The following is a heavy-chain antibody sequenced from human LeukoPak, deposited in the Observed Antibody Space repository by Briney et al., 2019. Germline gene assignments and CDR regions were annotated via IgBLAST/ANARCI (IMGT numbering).Heavy chain of an antibody. D-gene: IGHD3-22*01. CDR3: AKGAYYDSSGPIS. CDR2: IWYDGSNK. V-gene: IGHV3-33*06. CDR1: GFTFSSYG. J-gene: IGHJ5*02. Sequence: PGGSLRLSCAASGFTFSSYGMHWVRQAPGKGLEWVAVIWYDGSNKYYADSVKGRFTISRDNSKNTLYLQMNSLRAEDTAVYYCAKGAYYDSSGPISWGQGTLVTVSS.